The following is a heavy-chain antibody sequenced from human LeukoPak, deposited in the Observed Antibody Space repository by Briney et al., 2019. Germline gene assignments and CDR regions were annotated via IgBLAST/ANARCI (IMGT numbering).Heavy chain of an antibody. J-gene: IGHJ4*02. CDR3: AGGQQWQASYFDY. Sequence: SVKVSSKASGGTFSSYAISWVRQAPGQGLEWMGRIIPILGIANYAQKFQGRVTITADKSTSTAYMELSSLRSEDTAVYYCAGGQQWQASYFDYWGQGTLVTVSS. CDR2: IIPILGIA. V-gene: IGHV1-69*04. D-gene: IGHD6-19*01. CDR1: GGTFSSYA.